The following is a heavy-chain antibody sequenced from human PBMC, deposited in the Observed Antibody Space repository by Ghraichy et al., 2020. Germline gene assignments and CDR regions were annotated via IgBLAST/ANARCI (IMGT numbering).Heavy chain of an antibody. CDR2: ISGSGTTI. V-gene: IGHV3-48*02. J-gene: IGHJ4*02. Sequence: GGSLRLSCAASGFNFSRYSMIWVRQAPGKGLEGLSYISGSGTTIYHADSVKGRFTISRDNAKNSLFLQMHSLRDDDTAVYYCARDEVVNGGASVGVPDYWGQGTLVTVSS. CDR3: ARDEVVNGGASVGVPDY. D-gene: IGHD4-23*01. CDR1: GFNFSRYS.